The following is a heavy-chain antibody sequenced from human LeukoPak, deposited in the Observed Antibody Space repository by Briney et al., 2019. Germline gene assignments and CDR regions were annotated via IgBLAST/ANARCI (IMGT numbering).Heavy chain of an antibody. CDR1: GFTFSSYA. J-gene: IGHJ5*02. V-gene: IGHV3-30-3*01. Sequence: GGSLRLSCAASGFTFSSYAMHWVRQAPGKGLEWVAVISYDGSNKYYADSVKGRFTISRDNAKNSLWLQMNSLRVEDTAMYYCARDIEATTSRGWFDPWGQGTLVTVSS. CDR2: ISYDGSNK. CDR3: ARDIEATTSRGWFDP. D-gene: IGHD2-2*01.